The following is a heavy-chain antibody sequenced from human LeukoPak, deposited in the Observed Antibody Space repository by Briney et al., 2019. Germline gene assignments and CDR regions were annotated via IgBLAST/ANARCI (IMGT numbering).Heavy chain of an antibody. CDR3: ARSGIAVSGTRYWHFDL. V-gene: IGHV3-7*01. Sequence: GGSLRLSCVASGFTFSNNWMGWVRQTPGKGLEWVANIKQDGSEKNYVPSVKGRFTISRDNAKNTLYLQMNSLRAEDTAVYYCARSGIAVSGTRYWHFDLXXRGTLVTVSS. J-gene: IGHJ2*01. CDR1: GFTFSNNW. CDR2: IKQDGSEK. D-gene: IGHD6-19*01.